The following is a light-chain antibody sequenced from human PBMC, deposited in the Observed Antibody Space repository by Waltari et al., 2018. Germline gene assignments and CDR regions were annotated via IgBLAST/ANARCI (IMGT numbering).Light chain of an antibody. J-gene: IGLJ2*01. CDR3: QSYDSSLTGSV. CDR2: VNG. CDR1: SSNIGAGYD. V-gene: IGLV1-40*01. Sequence: QSVLTQPPSVSGAPGQRVTISCTGSSSNIGAGYDVHWYQQLPGTAPKLLIFVNGNRPSGVPDRFSGSKSGTSASLAITGLQPEDEADYYGQSYDSSLTGSVFGGGTKVTVL.